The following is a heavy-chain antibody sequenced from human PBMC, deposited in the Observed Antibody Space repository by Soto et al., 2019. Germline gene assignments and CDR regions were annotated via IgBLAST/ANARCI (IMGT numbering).Heavy chain of an antibody. CDR2: INAGNGNT. V-gene: IGHV1-3*01. D-gene: IGHD1-7*01. J-gene: IGHJ5*02. CDR1: GYTFTSYA. CDR3: ARGYSGTTYWFDP. Sequence: GASVTVSCKASGYTFTSYAMHWVRQAPGQRLEWMGWINAGNGNTKYSPKFQGRVTITRDTSASTAYMELSSLRSVDTAVYYCARGYSGTTYWFDPWGQGTLVTVSS.